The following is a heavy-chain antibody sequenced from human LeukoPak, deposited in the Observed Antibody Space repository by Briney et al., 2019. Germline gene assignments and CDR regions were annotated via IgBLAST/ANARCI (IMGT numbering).Heavy chain of an antibody. Sequence: SETLSLTCAVYGGSFSGYYWSWIRQPPGKGLEWIGEIYHSGSTNYNPSLKSRVTISVDKSKNQFSLKLSSVTAADTAVYYCASPYYYDSSGYYYWGQGTLVTVSS. CDR3: ASPYYYDSSGYYY. J-gene: IGHJ4*02. D-gene: IGHD3-22*01. V-gene: IGHV4-34*01. CDR1: GGSFSGYY. CDR2: IYHSGST.